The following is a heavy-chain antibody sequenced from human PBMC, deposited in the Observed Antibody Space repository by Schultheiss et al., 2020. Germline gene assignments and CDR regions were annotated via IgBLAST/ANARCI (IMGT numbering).Heavy chain of an antibody. V-gene: IGHV4-59*08. CDR3: ASAYSGYSYAVYFDY. D-gene: IGHD5-18*01. J-gene: IGHJ4*02. CDR2: IYYSGST. Sequence: SETLSLTCTVSGGSISSYYWSWIRQPPGKGLEWIGYIYYSGSTNYNPSLKSRVTISVDTSKNQFSLKLSSVTAADTAVYYCASAYSGYSYAVYFDYWGQGTLVTVSA. CDR1: GGSISSYY.